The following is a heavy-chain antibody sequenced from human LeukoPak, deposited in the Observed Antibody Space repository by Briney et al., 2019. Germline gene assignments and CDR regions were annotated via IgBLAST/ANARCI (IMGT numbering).Heavy chain of an antibody. CDR2: ISSSGSTI. CDR1: GFTFSDYY. CDR3: ARVEADIAARPYYYYYYMDV. Sequence: PGGSLRLSCAASGFTFSDYYMSWIRQAPGKGPERVSYISSSGSTIYYADSVKGRFTISRDNAKNSLYLQMNSLRAEDTAVYYCARVEADIAARPYYYYYYMDVWGKGTTVTVSS. J-gene: IGHJ6*03. V-gene: IGHV3-11*01. D-gene: IGHD6-6*01.